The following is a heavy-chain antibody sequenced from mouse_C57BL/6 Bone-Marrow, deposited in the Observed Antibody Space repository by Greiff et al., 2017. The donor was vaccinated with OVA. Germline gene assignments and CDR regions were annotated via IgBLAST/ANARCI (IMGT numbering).Heavy chain of an antibody. CDR3: ARRLGYYYAMDY. D-gene: IGHD3-3*01. J-gene: IGHJ4*01. Sequence: VQLPQSGPELVKPGASVKLSCKASGSPFTDYYMYWLQQSPGTILEWIGDINPNNGGTSYNQKFKGKATLTVDKSSSTAYMELRSLTSEDSAVYYCARRLGYYYAMDYWGQGTSVTVSS. CDR2: INPNNGGT. CDR1: GSPFTDYY. V-gene: IGHV1-26*01.